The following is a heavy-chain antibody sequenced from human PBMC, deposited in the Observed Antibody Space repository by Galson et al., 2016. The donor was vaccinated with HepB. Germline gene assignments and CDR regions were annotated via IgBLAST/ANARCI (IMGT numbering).Heavy chain of an antibody. V-gene: IGHV3-21*01. Sequence: SLRLSCAASGFTFSSYSMNWVRQAPGKGLEWVSSISSSSSYIYYADSVKGRFTISRDNAKNSLYLQMNSLRAEDTAVYYCARDSVTSYDMLTGYFQFDYWGQGALVTVSS. CDR3: ARDSVTSYDMLTGYFQFDY. J-gene: IGHJ4*02. CDR1: GFTFSSYS. D-gene: IGHD3-9*01. CDR2: ISSSSSYI.